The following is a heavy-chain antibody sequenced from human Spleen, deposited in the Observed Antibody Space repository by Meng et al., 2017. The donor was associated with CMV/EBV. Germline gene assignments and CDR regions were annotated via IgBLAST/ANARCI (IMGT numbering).Heavy chain of an antibody. D-gene: IGHD3-22*01. V-gene: IGHV1-69*04. CDR2: IIPILGIA. Sequence: SVKVSCKASGGTFSSYTISWVRQAPGQGLEWMGRIIPILGIANYAQKFQGRVTITADKSTSTAYMELRSLRSDDTAVYYCARDHYYNSSGYDIDYWGQGTLVTVSS. J-gene: IGHJ4*02. CDR1: GGTFSSYT. CDR3: ARDHYYNSSGYDIDY.